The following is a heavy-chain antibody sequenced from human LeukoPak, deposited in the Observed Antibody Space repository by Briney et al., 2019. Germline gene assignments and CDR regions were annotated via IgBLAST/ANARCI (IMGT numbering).Heavy chain of an antibody. CDR3: ARALPIATGTTSWFDY. CDR2: IKQDGSEK. D-gene: IGHD1-1*01. Sequence: PGGSLRLTCAASGFTFSSYWMSWVRQAPGKGLEWVANIKQDGSEKYYVDSVKGRFTISRDNAKNSLCLQMNSLRAEDTAVYYCARALPIATGTTSWFDYWGQGTLVTVSS. J-gene: IGHJ4*02. V-gene: IGHV3-7*01. CDR1: GFTFSSYW.